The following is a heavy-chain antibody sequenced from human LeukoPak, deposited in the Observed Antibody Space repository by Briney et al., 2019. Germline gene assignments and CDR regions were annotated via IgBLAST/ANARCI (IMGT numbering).Heavy chain of an antibody. CDR1: GGSISSGGYY. J-gene: IGHJ5*02. V-gene: IGHV4-31*03. D-gene: IGHD3-10*01. CDR3: ANYGSGSYRFDP. Sequence: SETLSLTCTVSGGSISSGGYYWSWIRQHPGKGLEWIGYIRHSGSTYYNPSLKSRLIISLDTSKNQFSLKLNSVTAADTAVYYCANYGSGSYRFDPWGQGTLVTVSS. CDR2: IRHSGST.